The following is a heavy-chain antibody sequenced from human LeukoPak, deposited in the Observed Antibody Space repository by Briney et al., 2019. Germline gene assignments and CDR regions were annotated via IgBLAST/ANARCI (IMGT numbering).Heavy chain of an antibody. J-gene: IGHJ3*02. D-gene: IGHD5-18*01. Sequence: PSETLSLTCTVSGGSISSYYWSWIRQPPGKGLEWIGYIYYSGSTNYNPSLKSRVTISVDTSKNQFSLKLSSVTAADTAVYYCAREGLGYSYELDAFDIWGQGTMVTVSS. CDR3: AREGLGYSYELDAFDI. CDR2: IYYSGST. CDR1: GGSISSYY. V-gene: IGHV4-59*12.